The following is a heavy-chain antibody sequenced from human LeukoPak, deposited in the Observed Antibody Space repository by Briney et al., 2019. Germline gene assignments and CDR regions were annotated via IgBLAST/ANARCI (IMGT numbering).Heavy chain of an antibody. CDR3: AKDDAWLQYND. V-gene: IGHV3-30*18. CDR2: ISYDGSNK. D-gene: IGHD5-24*01. CDR1: GFTFSSYG. Sequence: PGGSLRLSCAASGFTFSSYGMHWVRQAPGKGLEWVAVISYDGSNKYYVDSVKGRFTVSRDNSKNTLYLQINSLRDEDTAVYYCAKDDAWLQYNDWGQGTLVTVSS. J-gene: IGHJ4*02.